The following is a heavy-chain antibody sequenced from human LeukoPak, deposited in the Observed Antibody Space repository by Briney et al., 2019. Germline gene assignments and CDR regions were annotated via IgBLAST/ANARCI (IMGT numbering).Heavy chain of an antibody. D-gene: IGHD3-22*01. CDR3: AKGSYYDSSGSFYFDY. CDR2: ISGSGDNT. CDR1: GFTLSSYA. J-gene: IGHJ4*02. V-gene: IGHV3-23*01. Sequence: PGGSLRLSCAASGFTLSSYAMSWVRQAPGKGLEWVSGISGSGDNTYYADPVKGRFAISRDNSKNTLYVQVNSLGTEDTAAYYCAKGSYYDSSGSFYFDYWGQGTLVIVSS.